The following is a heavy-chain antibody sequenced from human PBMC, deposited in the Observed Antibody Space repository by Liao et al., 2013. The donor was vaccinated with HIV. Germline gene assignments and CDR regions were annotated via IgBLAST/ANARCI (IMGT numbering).Heavy chain of an antibody. CDR2: VYFNGNT. CDR3: ARDREVGXRTDAFDF. Sequence: QVQLQESGPGLVKPSQTLSVTCTVSGGSISSGDYYWSWLRQPAGKGLEWIGRVYFNGNTNYNPSLKSRVAISVDTSKNQFSLKLNSVTAADTAIYYCARDREVGXRTDAFDFWGQGTMVTVSS. J-gene: IGHJ3*01. V-gene: IGHV4-61*02. CDR1: GGSISSGDYY. D-gene: IGHD1-26*01.